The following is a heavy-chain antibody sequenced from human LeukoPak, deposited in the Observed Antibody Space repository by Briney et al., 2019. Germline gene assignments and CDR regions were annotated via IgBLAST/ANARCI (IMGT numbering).Heavy chain of an antibody. Sequence: PSETLSLTCAVSGGSFSGYYWSWIRQPPGKGLEWIGEINHSGSTNYNPSLKSRVTISVDTSKNQFSLKLSSVTAADTAVYYCARRDGGNVDYWGQGTLVTVSS. CDR1: GGSFSGYY. V-gene: IGHV4-34*01. J-gene: IGHJ4*02. CDR3: ARRDGGNVDY. CDR2: INHSGST. D-gene: IGHD4-23*01.